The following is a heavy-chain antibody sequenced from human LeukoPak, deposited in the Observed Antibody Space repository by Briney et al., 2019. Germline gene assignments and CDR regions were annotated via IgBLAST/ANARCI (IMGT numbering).Heavy chain of an antibody. CDR2: MSAYNDRT. CDR3: AQELSDIFVVRTDS. Sequence: GGSLRLSCAASGFTFSNTAMSWARQTPGKGLEWVATMSAYNDRTHYADSVRGRFTVSRDNSKNTLSLQMNSLREDDTAVYYCAQELSDIFVVRTDSWGQGTLVTVSS. J-gene: IGHJ4*02. V-gene: IGHV3-23*01. CDR1: GFTFSNTA. D-gene: IGHD3-9*01.